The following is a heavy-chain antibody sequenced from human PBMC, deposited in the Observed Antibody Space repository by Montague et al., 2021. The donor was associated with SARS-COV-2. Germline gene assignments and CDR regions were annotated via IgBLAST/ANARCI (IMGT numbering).Heavy chain of an antibody. D-gene: IGHD3-10*01. J-gene: IGHJ4*02. CDR1: GFTFSSYS. CDR3: ARDIGGGYYGSGHFDY. CDR2: ISSSSSYI. V-gene: IGHV3-21*01. Sequence: SLRLSCAASGFTFSSYSMNWVRQAPGKGLEWVSSISSSSSYIYYADSVKGRFTISRDNAKNSLYLQMNSLRAEDTAVYYCARDIGGGYYGSGHFDYWGQGTLVTVSS.